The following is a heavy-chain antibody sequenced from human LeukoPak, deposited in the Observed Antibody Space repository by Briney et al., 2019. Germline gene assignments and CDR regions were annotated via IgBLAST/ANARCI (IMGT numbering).Heavy chain of an antibody. CDR1: GYSISSGYY. V-gene: IGHV4-38-2*02. Sequence: KTSETLSLTCTVSGYSISSGYYWGWIRQPPGKGLEWIGSIYHSGSTYYNPSLKSRVTISVDTSKNQFPLKLSSVTAADTAVYYCATSGSYYDPFDYWGQGTLVTVSS. CDR2: IYHSGST. J-gene: IGHJ4*02. CDR3: ATSGSYYDPFDY. D-gene: IGHD1-26*01.